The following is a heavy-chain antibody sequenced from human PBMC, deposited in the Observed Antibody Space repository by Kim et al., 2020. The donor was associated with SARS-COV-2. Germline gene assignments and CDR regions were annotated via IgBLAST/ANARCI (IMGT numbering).Heavy chain of an antibody. CDR1: GYTFSNYA. CDR3: ARGGCVGTTQAYYFDF. J-gene: IGHJ4*02. Sequence: ASVKVSCKASGYTFSNYAVQWVRQAPGQRLEWMGWINAGNGNTKYSQHFQDRVTITRDTSASIASMELSSLRSEDTAVYYCARGGCVGTTQAYYFDFWGQGTLGTLSS. V-gene: IGHV1-3*01. CDR2: INAGNGNT. D-gene: IGHD1-7*01.